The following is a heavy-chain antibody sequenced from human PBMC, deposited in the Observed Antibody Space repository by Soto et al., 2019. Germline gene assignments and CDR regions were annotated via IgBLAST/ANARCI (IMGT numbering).Heavy chain of an antibody. CDR2: IYYSGST. CDR1: GGSISSSSYY. CDR3: ARPSGDYSWFDP. Sequence: QLQLQESGPGLVKPSETLSLTCTVSGGSISSSSYYWGWIRQPPGKGLEWIGSIYYSGSTYYNPSLKSRVTISVDTSKTQFSLKLSSVTAADTAVYYCARPSGDYSWFDPWGQGTLVTVSS. V-gene: IGHV4-39*01. J-gene: IGHJ5*02. D-gene: IGHD4-17*01.